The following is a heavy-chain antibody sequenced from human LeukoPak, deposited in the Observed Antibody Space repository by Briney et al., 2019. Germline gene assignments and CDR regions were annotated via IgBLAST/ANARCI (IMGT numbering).Heavy chain of an antibody. CDR3: ASMYYYDSSSYNWFDP. CDR1: GGSFSGYY. D-gene: IGHD3-22*01. Sequence: SETLSLTCAVYGGSFSGYYWSWIRQPPGKGLEWIGEINHSGSTNYNPSLKSRVTISVDTSKNQFSLKPSSVTAADTAVYYCASMYYYDSSSYNWFDPWGQGTLVTVSS. CDR2: INHSGST. J-gene: IGHJ5*02. V-gene: IGHV4-34*01.